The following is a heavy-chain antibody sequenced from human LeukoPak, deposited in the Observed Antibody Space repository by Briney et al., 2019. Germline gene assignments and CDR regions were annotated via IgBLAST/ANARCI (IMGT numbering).Heavy chain of an antibody. Sequence: PGGSLRLSCAASGFTFSDYYMSWIRQAPGKGLEWVSYIGSSGSTIYYADSVKGRFTISRDNAKNSLYLQMNSLRAEDTAVYYCARDLQMATIASFQFGYWGQGTLVTVSS. J-gene: IGHJ4*02. CDR2: IGSSGSTI. CDR3: ARDLQMATIASFQFGY. CDR1: GFTFSDYY. V-gene: IGHV3-11*01. D-gene: IGHD5-24*01.